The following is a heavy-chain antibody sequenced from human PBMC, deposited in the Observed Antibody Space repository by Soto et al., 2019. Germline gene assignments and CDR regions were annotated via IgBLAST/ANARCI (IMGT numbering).Heavy chain of an antibody. Sequence: KPSETLSLTCTVSGGSGSSGSYYWSWIRQPPGKGLEWIGYIYYSGSTNYNPSLKSRVTISVDTSKNQFSLKLSSVTAADTAVYYCASEVVDDAFDIWGQGTMVTVSS. D-gene: IGHD2-15*01. CDR3: ASEVVDDAFDI. J-gene: IGHJ3*02. V-gene: IGHV4-61*01. CDR1: GGSGSSGSYY. CDR2: IYYSGST.